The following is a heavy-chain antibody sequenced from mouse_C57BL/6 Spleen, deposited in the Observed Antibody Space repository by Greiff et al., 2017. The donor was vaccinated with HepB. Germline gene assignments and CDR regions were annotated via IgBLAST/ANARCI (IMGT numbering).Heavy chain of an antibody. V-gene: IGHV1-64*01. D-gene: IGHD2-4*01. CDR1: GYTFTSYW. Sequence: QVQLQQPGAELVKPGASVKLSCKASGYTFTSYWMHWVKQRPGQGLEWIGMIHPNSGSTNYNEKFKSKATLTVDKSSSTAYMQLSSLTSEDSAVYYCARSRYSYYDLDYWGQGTTLTVSS. J-gene: IGHJ2*01. CDR2: IHPNSGST. CDR3: ARSRYSYYDLDY.